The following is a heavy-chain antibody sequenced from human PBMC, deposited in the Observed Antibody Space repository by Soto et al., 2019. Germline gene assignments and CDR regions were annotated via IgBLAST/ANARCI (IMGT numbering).Heavy chain of an antibody. J-gene: IGHJ4*02. V-gene: IGHV3-23*01. D-gene: IGHD1-26*01. CDR2: ISGSGGST. CDR3: ARRGSGSYYDY. CDR1: GFTFSSYA. Sequence: EVQLLESGGGLVQPGGSLRLSCAASGFTFSSYAMRWVRQAPVKGLEWVSAISGSGGSTYYADSAKGRFTVSRDNSQNTLYLQMNSLRAEDTAVYYCARRGSGSYYDYWGQGTLVTVSS.